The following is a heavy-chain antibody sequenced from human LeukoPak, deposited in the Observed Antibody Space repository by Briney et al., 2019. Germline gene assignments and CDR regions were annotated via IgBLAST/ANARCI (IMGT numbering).Heavy chain of an antibody. CDR2: IYTSGST. Sequence: SETLSLTCTVSGGSISSGSYYWSWSRQPAGKGLEWIGRIYTSGSTNYNPSLKSRVSISVDTSKNQFSLKLTSVTAADTAVYYCAREGDSLTYFDYWGQGTLVTVSS. V-gene: IGHV4-61*02. J-gene: IGHJ4*02. CDR1: GGSISSGSYY. D-gene: IGHD2-21*02. CDR3: AREGDSLTYFDY.